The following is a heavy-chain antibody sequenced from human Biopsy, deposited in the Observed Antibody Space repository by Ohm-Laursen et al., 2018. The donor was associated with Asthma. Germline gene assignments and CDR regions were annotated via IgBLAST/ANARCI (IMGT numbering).Heavy chain of an antibody. D-gene: IGHD4-11*01. CDR2: IIPIFDTP. J-gene: IGHJ6*02. CDR1: GGTFSNYP. CDR3: ASSGGNYGFYGMDV. V-gene: IGHV1-69*01. Sequence: SSVKVSCKVSGGTFSNYPFTWVRQAPGQGLEWMGGIIPIFDTPNSAQKFQGRVTITADESTSTGYMELSSLRSEDTAVYYCASSGGNYGFYGMDVWGQGTTVTVSS.